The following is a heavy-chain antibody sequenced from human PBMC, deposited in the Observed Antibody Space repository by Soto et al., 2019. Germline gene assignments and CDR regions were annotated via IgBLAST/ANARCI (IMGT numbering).Heavy chain of an antibody. V-gene: IGHV5-51*01. CDR2: IYPGDSDT. J-gene: IGHJ6*02. Sequence: PGESLKISCKGSGYSFTSYWIGWVRQMPGKGLEWMGIIYPGDSDTRYSPSFQGQVTISADKSISTAYLQWSSLKASDTAMYYCARHQDRWKPVLYYGMDVWGQGTTVTVSS. CDR1: GYSFTSYW. CDR3: ARHQDRWKPVLYYGMDV. D-gene: IGHD1-1*01.